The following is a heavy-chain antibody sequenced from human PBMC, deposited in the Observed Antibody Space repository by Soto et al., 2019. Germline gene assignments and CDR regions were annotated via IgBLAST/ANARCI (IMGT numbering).Heavy chain of an antibody. CDR3: TYLYREGP. CDR1: GFSFNKAW. V-gene: IGHV3-15*01. Sequence: EVQLVESGGDLVEPGGSLRLSCAASGFSFNKAWMTWVRQAPGKGLEWVGRIKSRTDGGATEYAPPVNDRFIISRDDSRNMVFLQMNSLKTEDTAVYFCTYLYREGPWGQGTLVTVS. J-gene: IGHJ5*02. D-gene: IGHD3-10*01. CDR2: IKSRTDGGAT.